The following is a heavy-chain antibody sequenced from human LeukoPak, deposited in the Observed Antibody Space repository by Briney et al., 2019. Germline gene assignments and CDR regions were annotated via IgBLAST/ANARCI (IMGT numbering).Heavy chain of an antibody. J-gene: IGHJ6*03. CDR1: DDSLTMYY. D-gene: IGHD2-21*01. CDR2: VYHTGST. V-gene: IGHV4-59*01. CDR3: ARGRVSSSALYCSDYYYFYMDF. Sequence: SQTLSLTCSVSDDSLTMYYWTWVRQPPGKGLEWIGYVYHTGSTTFNTSLNGRVSISRDTTKHLFCLRLRSVTAADTAVYFFARGRVSSSALYCSDYYYFYMDFWGKGTTVTVSS.